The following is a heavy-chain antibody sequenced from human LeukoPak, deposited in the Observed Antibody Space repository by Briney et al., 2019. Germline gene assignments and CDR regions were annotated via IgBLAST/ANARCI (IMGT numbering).Heavy chain of an antibody. CDR3: ASLGSGSPYDY. J-gene: IGHJ4*02. CDR2: ITSGTYI. CDR1: GFTFSSSG. Sequence: PGGSLRLSCAASGFTFSSSGMNWVRQAPGKGLEWVSSITSGTYIYYADSVKGRFTISRDNAKNSLYLQMNSLRAEDTAVYYCASLGSGSPYDYWGQGTLVTVSS. D-gene: IGHD3-10*02. V-gene: IGHV3-21*04.